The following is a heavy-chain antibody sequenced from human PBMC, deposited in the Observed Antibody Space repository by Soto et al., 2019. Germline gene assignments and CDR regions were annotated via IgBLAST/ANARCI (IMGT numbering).Heavy chain of an antibody. V-gene: IGHV3-53*04. Sequence: EVQLVESGGGLVQPGGSLRLSCAASGFTVSSNYMSWVRQAPGKGLEWVSVIYSGGSTYYADSVKGRFTISRHNSKNTLYLQMNSLRAEDTAVYYCARCITIFGVVPRFGYSYYMDVWGKGTTVTVSS. J-gene: IGHJ6*03. D-gene: IGHD3-3*01. CDR2: IYSGGST. CDR1: GFTVSSNY. CDR3: ARCITIFGVVPRFGYSYYMDV.